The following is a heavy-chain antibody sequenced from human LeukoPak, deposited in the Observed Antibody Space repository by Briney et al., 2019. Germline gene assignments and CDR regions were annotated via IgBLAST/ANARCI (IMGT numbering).Heavy chain of an antibody. J-gene: IGHJ4*02. CDR1: GFTFSSYA. CDR2: INGGGVNT. Sequence: GGSLRLSCAASGFTFSSYAMSWVRQAPGKGLEWVSTINGGGVNTHYADSAGGRFTISRDNSKNTLFLQMNSLRDEDTAVYYCAKDLYSNYGPADYWGQGNLVTVSS. V-gene: IGHV3-23*01. CDR3: AKDLYSNYGPADY. D-gene: IGHD4-11*01.